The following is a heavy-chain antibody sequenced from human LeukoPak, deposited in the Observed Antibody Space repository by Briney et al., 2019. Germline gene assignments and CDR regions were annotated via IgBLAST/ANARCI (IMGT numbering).Heavy chain of an antibody. D-gene: IGHD6-19*01. CDR2: IYYSGTA. Sequence: TLSLTCTVSGASLSTSSWTWIRQPPGKGLECIGFIYYSGTALYHPSLKSRVTISLDTSKNQFSLRLSSVTAADTAVYYCARHFSNGWSDKWGQGTLVTVS. J-gene: IGHJ4*02. V-gene: IGHV4-59*08. CDR1: GASLSTSS. CDR3: ARHFSNGWSDK.